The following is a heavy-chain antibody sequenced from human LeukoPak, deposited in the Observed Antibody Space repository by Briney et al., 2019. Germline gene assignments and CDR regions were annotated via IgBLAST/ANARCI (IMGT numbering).Heavy chain of an antibody. CDR2: INPNSGGT. V-gene: IGHV1-2*02. CDR1: GYTFTGYY. D-gene: IGHD5-18*01. Sequence: ASVKVSCKASGYTFTGYYMHWVRQAPGQGLEWMGWINPNSGGTNYAQKFQGRVAMTRDTSISTAYMELSRLRSDDTAVYYCASGVHTAMGSFDYWGQGTLVTVSS. CDR3: ASGVHTAMGSFDY. J-gene: IGHJ4*02.